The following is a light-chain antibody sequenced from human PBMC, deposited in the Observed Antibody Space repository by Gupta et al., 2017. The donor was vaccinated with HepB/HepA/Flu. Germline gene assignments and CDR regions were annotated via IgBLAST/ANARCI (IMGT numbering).Light chain of an antibody. Sequence: QSVLTQPPSASGTPGQRVTISCSGSSSNIGNNYVYWFQQFPGTSPKLLIYRNNQRPSWVPDRFSGAKSGTAASLAISGLRSEDEAEYYCAAWDDSLSGVVFGGGTKLTVL. CDR2: RNN. V-gene: IGLV1-47*01. J-gene: IGLJ2*01. CDR1: SSNIGNNY. CDR3: AAWDDSLSGVV.